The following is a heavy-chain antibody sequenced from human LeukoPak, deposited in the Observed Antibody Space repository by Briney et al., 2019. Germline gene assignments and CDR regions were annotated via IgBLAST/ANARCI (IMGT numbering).Heavy chain of an antibody. CDR2: INPSGGT. CDR3: ARRGFGSGSYLDS. J-gene: IGHJ4*02. D-gene: IGHD3-10*01. CDR1: GNTFTGYY. V-gene: IGHV1-2*02. Sequence: ASVKVSCKASGNTFTGYYLHWVRQAPGQGLEWMGWINPSGGTNYAQKFQGRVTMTRDTSISTAYMELSRLRSDDTAAYYCARRGFGSGSYLDSWGQGTLVTVSS.